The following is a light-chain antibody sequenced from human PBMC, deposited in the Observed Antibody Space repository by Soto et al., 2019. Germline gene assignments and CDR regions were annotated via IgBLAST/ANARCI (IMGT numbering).Light chain of an antibody. CDR3: QQYNSWPRT. CDR2: GAS. Sequence: EIVMTQSPATLSVSPGERATLSCRASQSVSSNLAWYQQKPGQAPRLLIYGASTRANGIPAMFSGSRSGTEFTLTISSLESEDFAVYYCQQYNSWPRTFGQGTKVEIK. CDR1: QSVSSN. V-gene: IGKV3-15*01. J-gene: IGKJ1*01.